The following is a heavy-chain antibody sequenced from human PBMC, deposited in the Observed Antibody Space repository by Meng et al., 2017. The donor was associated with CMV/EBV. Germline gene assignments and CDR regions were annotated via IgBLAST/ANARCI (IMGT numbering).Heavy chain of an antibody. D-gene: IGHD6-13*01. CDR3: ARGKSSSWYRMVKANWFDP. Sequence: SISSYYWSWIRQPAGKGLEWIGRIYTSGSTNSNPSLKSRVTMSVDTSKNQFSLKLSSVTAADTAVYYCARGKSSSWYRMVKANWFDPWGQGTLVTVSS. CDR2: IYTSGST. CDR1: SISSYY. V-gene: IGHV4-4*07. J-gene: IGHJ5*02.